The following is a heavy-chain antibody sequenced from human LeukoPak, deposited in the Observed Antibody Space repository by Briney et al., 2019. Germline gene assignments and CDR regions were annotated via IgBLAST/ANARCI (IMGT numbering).Heavy chain of an antibody. V-gene: IGHV3-7*01. J-gene: IGHJ4*02. Sequence: PGGSLRLSCAASGFTFSSYWMSWVRQAPGKGLEWVANIKQDGSEKYYVDSVKGRFTISRDNAKNSLYLQMNSLRAEDTAVYYCAREEWLSYYYVDYWGQGTLVTVSS. CDR2: IKQDGSEK. CDR1: GFTFSSYW. D-gene: IGHD3-3*01. CDR3: AREEWLSYYYVDY.